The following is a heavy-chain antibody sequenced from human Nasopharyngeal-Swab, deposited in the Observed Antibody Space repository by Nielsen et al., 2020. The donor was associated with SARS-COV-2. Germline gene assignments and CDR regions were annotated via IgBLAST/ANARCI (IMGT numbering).Heavy chain of an antibody. J-gene: IGHJ4*02. CDR3: TRDRVFYYDSSGRKEFEY. D-gene: IGHD3-22*01. CDR2: ISYDGSKK. CDR1: GFIFTTYG. V-gene: IGHV3-33*05. Sequence: GESLQISCAASGFIFTTYGMHWVRQAPGKGLEWVALISYDGSKKYYADSVKGRFTISRDKSKNTLYLQMNNLGAEDTAVYYCTRDRVFYYDSSGRKEFEYWGQGTRVTVSS.